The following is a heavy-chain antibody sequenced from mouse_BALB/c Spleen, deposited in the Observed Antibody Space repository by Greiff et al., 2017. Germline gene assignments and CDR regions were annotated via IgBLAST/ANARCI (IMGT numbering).Heavy chain of an antibody. J-gene: IGHJ4*01. D-gene: IGHD2-4*01. CDR3: ARDYDEAYYAMDY. CDR1: GFTFSSFG. Sequence: EVQVVESGGGLVQPGGSRKLSCAASGFTFSSFGMHWVRQAPEKGLEWVAYISSGSSTIYYADTVKGRFTISRDNPKNTLFLQMTSLRSEDTAMYYCARDYDEAYYAMDYWGQGTSVTVSS. CDR2: ISSGSSTI. V-gene: IGHV5-17*02.